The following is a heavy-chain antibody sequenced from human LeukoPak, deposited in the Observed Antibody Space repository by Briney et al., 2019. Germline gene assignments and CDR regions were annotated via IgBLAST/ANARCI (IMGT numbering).Heavy chain of an antibody. CDR3: ARVTPLSFYYDSKVSHFDY. V-gene: IGHV1-2*02. Sequence: RASVKVSCKASGYTFTGYYMHWVRQAPGQGLEWMGWINPNSGGTNYAQKFQGRVTMTRDTSISTAYMELSRLRSDDTAVYYCARVTPLSFYYDSKVSHFDYWGQGTLVTVSS. D-gene: IGHD3-22*01. CDR2: INPNSGGT. CDR1: GYTFTGYY. J-gene: IGHJ4*02.